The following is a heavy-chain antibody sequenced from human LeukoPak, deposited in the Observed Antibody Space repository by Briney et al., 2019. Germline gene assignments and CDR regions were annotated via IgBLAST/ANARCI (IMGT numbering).Heavy chain of an antibody. D-gene: IGHD3-3*01. J-gene: IGHJ4*02. CDR3: ARGDFWSGYYTGPCDY. V-gene: IGHV4-59*01. Sequence: SETLSLTCTVSGGSISSYYWSWIRQPPGKGLEWIGYIYYSGSTNYNPSLKSRVTISVDTSKNQFSLKLSSVTAADTAVYYCARGDFWSGYYTGPCDYWGQGTLGTVSS. CDR1: GGSISSYY. CDR2: IYYSGST.